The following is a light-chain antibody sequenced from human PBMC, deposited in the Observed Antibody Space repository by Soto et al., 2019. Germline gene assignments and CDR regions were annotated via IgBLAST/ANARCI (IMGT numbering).Light chain of an antibody. J-gene: IGKJ4*01. CDR1: QIVSSNY. CDR2: DAS. CDR3: QQYGDSPRGT. Sequence: EVVLTQSPASLSLPPGERATLSCGASQIVSSNYLAWYQQKPGLAPRLLIYDASSRATGVPDRFRGSGSGTDFTLTINRLEPEDFAVYYCQQYGDSPRGTFGGGTKVEIK. V-gene: IGKV3D-20*01.